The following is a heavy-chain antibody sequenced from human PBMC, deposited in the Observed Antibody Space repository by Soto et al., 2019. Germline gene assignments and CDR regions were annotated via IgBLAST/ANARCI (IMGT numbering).Heavy chain of an antibody. CDR1: GGTFSSYA. Sequence: GASVKVSCKASGGTFSSYAISWVRQAPGQGLEWMGGIIPIFGTANYAQKFQDRVTITADESTSTAYMEQRRLRSEDTAVYYCASGQQLDNYYYYYGMDVWGQGTTVTVSS. V-gene: IGHV1-69*13. CDR3: ASGQQLDNYYYYYGMDV. J-gene: IGHJ6*02. D-gene: IGHD6-13*01. CDR2: IIPIFGTA.